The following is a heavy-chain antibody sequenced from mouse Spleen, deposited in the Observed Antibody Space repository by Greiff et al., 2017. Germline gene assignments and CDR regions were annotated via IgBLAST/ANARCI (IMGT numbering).Heavy chain of an antibody. D-gene: IGHD4-1*01. J-gene: IGHJ3*01. CDR3: ARSGWDDAY. CDR1: GYAFTNYL. CDR2: INPGSGGT. Sequence: VQLQESGAELVRPGTSVKVSCKASGYAFTNYLIEWVKQRPGQGLEWIGVINPGSGGTNYNEKFKGKATLTADKSSSTAYMQLSSLTSEDSAVYFCARSGWDDAYWGQGTLVTVSA. V-gene: IGHV1-54*01.